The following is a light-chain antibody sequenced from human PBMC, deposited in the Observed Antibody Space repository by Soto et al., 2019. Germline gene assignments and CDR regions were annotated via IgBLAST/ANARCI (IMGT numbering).Light chain of an antibody. CDR3: QHYFRYPWT. CDR1: QSISTW. CDR2: DAS. J-gene: IGKJ1*01. Sequence: DIQVTQSPSSLSASVGDRVNITCRASQSISTWLAWYQQQPGRAPRLLIYDASTLQSGVPSTCSGSGSGTAFTLTISSLQPDDFSSYYCQHYFRYPWTFGQGTKV. V-gene: IGKV1-5*01.